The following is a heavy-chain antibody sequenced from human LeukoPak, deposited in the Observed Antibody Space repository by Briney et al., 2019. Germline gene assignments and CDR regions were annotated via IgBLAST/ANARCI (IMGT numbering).Heavy chain of an antibody. D-gene: IGHD1-26*01. CDR2: ISSSSSYI. Sequence: GGSLRLSCAASGSTFSSYSMNWVRQAPGKGLEWVSSISSSSSYIYYADSVKGRFTISRDNAKNSLYLQMNSLRAEDTAVYYCARGGIDAFDIWGQGTMVTVSS. CDR3: ARGGIDAFDI. CDR1: GSTFSSYS. J-gene: IGHJ3*02. V-gene: IGHV3-21*01.